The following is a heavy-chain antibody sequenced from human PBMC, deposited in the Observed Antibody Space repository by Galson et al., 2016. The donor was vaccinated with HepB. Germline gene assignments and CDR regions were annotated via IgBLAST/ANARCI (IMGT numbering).Heavy chain of an antibody. CDR1: GFTLSTYS. J-gene: IGHJ6*02. V-gene: IGHV3-48*02. D-gene: IGHD5-12*01. CDR3: TRDGGYSGYGMDV. Sequence: SLRLSCAGTGFTLSTYSMNWVRQAPGKGLEWLSHIIHTSSFTYYADSVKGRFTISRDDAKNSLYLQMNSLRDEDTAVYYCTRDGGYSGYGMDVWGQGTTVTVS. CDR2: IIHTSSFT.